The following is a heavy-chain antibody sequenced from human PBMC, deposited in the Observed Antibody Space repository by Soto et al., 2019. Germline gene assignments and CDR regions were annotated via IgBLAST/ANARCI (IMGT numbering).Heavy chain of an antibody. V-gene: IGHV4-61*01. CDR2: ISYSGST. CDR1: AGSVSSNNYY. Sequence: SETLSLTCTVSAGSVSSNNYYWSWMRQPPAKGLEWIGYISYSGSTNYNPSLKSRVTISVDTSKNQISLKLTSVTAADTAVYYCARDSCSGGSCYSDYWGQGTLVTVSS. J-gene: IGHJ4*02. D-gene: IGHD2-15*01. CDR3: ARDSCSGGSCYSDY.